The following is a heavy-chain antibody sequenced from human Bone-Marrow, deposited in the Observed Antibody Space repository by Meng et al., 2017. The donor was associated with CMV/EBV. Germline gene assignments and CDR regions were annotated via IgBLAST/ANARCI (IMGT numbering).Heavy chain of an antibody. CDR1: GFTLSSYS. CDR2: ISSSSRYI. D-gene: IGHD2-2*02. Sequence: RGSLSLSCAVAGFTLSSYSMNWVRHAPGKGLEWVSSISSSSRYIYYAASGKGRFTIYRDNAKNSLYLQMNSLRVEDTAVYYCARDGEGCSSTSCYNRDYYYGMDVWVQGTLVTVSS. CDR3: ARDGEGCSSTSCYNRDYYYGMDV. V-gene: IGHV3-21*01. J-gene: IGHJ6*02.